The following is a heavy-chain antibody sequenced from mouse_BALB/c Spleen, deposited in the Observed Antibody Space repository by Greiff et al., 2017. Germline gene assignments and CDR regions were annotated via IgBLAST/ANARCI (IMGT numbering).Heavy chain of an antibody. Sequence: EVQLVESGPGLVKPSQSLSLTCTVTGYSITSDYAWNWIRQFPGNKLEWMGYISYSGSTSYNPSLKSRISITRDTSKNQFFLQLNSVTTEDTATYYCAREEYDYDGDAMDYWGQGTSVTVSS. D-gene: IGHD2-4*01. CDR3: AREEYDYDGDAMDY. J-gene: IGHJ4*01. CDR1: GYSITSDYA. CDR2: ISYSGST. V-gene: IGHV3-2*02.